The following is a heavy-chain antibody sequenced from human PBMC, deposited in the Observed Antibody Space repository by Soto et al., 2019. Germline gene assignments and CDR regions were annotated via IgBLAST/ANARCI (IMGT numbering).Heavy chain of an antibody. D-gene: IGHD3-22*01. CDR2: NNPSGGST. CDR3: ARGGIVVVVTKDGDFDY. CDR1: GYTFTSYY. V-gene: IGHV1-46*01. Sequence: ASVKVSCKASGYTFTSYYMHWVRQAPGQGLEWMGINNPSGGSTSYAQKFQGRVTMTRDTSTSTVYMELSSLRSEDTAVYYCARGGIVVVVTKDGDFDYWGQGSLVTVSS. J-gene: IGHJ4*02.